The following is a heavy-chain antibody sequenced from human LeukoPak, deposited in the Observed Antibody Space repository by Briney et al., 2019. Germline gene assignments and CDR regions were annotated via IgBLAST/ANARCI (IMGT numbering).Heavy chain of an antibody. V-gene: IGHV4-59*08. Sequence: ASETLSLTCTVSGGSISSYYWSWIRQPPGKGLEWIGYIYYSGSTNYNPSLKSRVTISVDTSKNQFSLKLSSVTAADTAVYYCARHPVVVTAAYYFDYWGQGTLVTVSS. D-gene: IGHD2-21*02. J-gene: IGHJ4*02. CDR1: GGSISSYY. CDR3: ARHPVVVTAAYYFDY. CDR2: IYYSGST.